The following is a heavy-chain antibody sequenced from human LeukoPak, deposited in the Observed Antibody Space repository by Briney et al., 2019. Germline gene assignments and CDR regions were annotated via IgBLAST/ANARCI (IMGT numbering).Heavy chain of an antibody. CDR2: ISYDGSNK. Sequence: PGGSMRLSCAASGVTFSSNAMHWVRQAPGKGLEWVALISYDGSNKYYADSVKGRFTISRDNSKNTLYLQMNSLRAEDTALYYCARDGIRYCSGGSCAGLFDYWGQGTLVTVSS. CDR1: GVTFSSNA. D-gene: IGHD2-15*01. V-gene: IGHV3-30-3*01. CDR3: ARDGIRYCSGGSCAGLFDY. J-gene: IGHJ4*02.